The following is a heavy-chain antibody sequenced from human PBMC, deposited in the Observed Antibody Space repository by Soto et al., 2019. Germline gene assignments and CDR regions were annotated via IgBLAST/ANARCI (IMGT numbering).Heavy chain of an antibody. J-gene: IGHJ6*02. CDR3: ARDQGRMTTVPVGMDV. D-gene: IGHD4-4*01. V-gene: IGHV1-69*06. CDR2: IIPIFGTA. Sequence: QVQLVQSGAEVKKPGSSVKVSCKASGGTFSSYAISWVRQAPGQGLEWMGGIIPIFGTANYAQKFQGSVTITADKSTSTAYMELSSLRSEDTAVYYCARDQGRMTTVPVGMDVWGQGTTVTVSS. CDR1: GGTFSSYA.